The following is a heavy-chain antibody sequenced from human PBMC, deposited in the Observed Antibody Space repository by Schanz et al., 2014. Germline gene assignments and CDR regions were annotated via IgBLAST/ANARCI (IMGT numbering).Heavy chain of an antibody. CDR3: ARGYGDSPTDF. J-gene: IGHJ4*02. Sequence: VQLVQSGAEVKRPGASVRVSCKASGYTFTSYDFNWVRQAPGQGLEWMGWISPSLGLAKYEQKFQGRVTITADRSTSTAYMELSSLRSEDTAVYYCARGYGDSPTDFWGQGTLVTVSS. D-gene: IGHD4-17*01. CDR2: ISPSLGLA. CDR1: GYTFTSYD. V-gene: IGHV1-69*09.